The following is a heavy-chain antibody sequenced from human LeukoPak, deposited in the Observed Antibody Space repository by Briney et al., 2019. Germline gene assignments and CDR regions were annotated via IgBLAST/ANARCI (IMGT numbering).Heavy chain of an antibody. D-gene: IGHD3-3*01. CDR3: ARDRGFLQWLWGYFDY. CDR2: IKQEDSEK. J-gene: IGHJ4*02. V-gene: IGHV3-7*01. CDR1: GFTYNCYW. Sequence: GGSLRLSCAASGFTYNCYWMSWVAPAPGKGLEGVANIKQEDSEKYQVDSVKGRFPISRDNAKNSLYLQMNSLRAEDTAVYYCARDRGFLQWLWGYFDYWGQGTLVTVS.